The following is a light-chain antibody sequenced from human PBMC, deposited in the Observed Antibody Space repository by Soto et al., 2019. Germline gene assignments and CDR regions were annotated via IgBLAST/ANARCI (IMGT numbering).Light chain of an antibody. CDR3: QQYEASPLT. CDR2: AAS. CDR1: QSISSY. V-gene: IGKV1-39*01. Sequence: DIQMTQSPSSLSASVGDRVTITCRASQSISSYLNWYQQKPGKAPKLLIYAASSLQSGVPSRFSGSGSGTDFALTISRLEPEDFALYYCQQYEASPLTFGPGTKVDVK. J-gene: IGKJ3*01.